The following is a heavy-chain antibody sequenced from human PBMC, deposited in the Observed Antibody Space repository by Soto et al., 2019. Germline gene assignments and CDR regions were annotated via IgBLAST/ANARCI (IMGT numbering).Heavy chain of an antibody. V-gene: IGHV3-21*01. D-gene: IGHD3-10*01. CDR2: ISSSSSYI. Sequence: VGSLRLSCAASGFTFSSYSMNWVRQAPGKGLEWVSSISSSSSYIYYADSVKGRFTISRDNAKNSLYLQMNSLRAEDTAVYYCARARGSVLFYFDYWGQGTLVTVSS. J-gene: IGHJ4*02. CDR1: GFTFSSYS. CDR3: ARARGSVLFYFDY.